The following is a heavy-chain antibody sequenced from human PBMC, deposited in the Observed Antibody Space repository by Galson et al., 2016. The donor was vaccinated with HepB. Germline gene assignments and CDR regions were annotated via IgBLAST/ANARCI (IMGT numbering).Heavy chain of an antibody. J-gene: IGHJ6*04. Sequence: SLRLSCAASGFTFSSYAMTWARQAPGRGLEWVSGISGGATATYNADSVKGRFAISRDNSKNTPFLQMNNLRAKDTLMISRTPEVTCVVVDVSHEDPEVKFNWYVDGVEVHNAKTKPREEQYNSTYRVVWGKGTPVTVSS. V-gene: IGHV3-23*01. CDR1: GFTFSSYA. CDR2: ISGGATAT. CDR3: TPEVTCVVVDVSHEDPEVKFNWYVDGVEVHNAKTKPREEQYNSTYRVV. D-gene: IGHD2-21*01.